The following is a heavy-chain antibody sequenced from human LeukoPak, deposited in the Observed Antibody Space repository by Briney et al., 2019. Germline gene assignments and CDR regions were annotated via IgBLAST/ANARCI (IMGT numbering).Heavy chain of an antibody. CDR1: GGSFSGYY. Sequence: SETLSLTCAVYGGSFSGYYWSWIRQPPGKGLEWIGEINHSGSTNYNPSLKSRVTISVDTSKNQFSLKLSSVTAADTAVYYCARFGASRYAKDRRYYYMDVWGKGTTVTISS. CDR2: INHSGST. V-gene: IGHV4-34*01. CDR3: ARFGASRYAKDRRYYYMDV. J-gene: IGHJ6*03. D-gene: IGHD3-16*01.